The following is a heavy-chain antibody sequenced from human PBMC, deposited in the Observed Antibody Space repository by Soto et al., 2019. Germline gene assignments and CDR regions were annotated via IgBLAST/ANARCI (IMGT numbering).Heavy chain of an antibody. CDR2: LCYQGSDK. CDR1: RLTFSHSV. CDR3: ARDHGGQSGNFIFDN. D-gene: IGHD3-16*01. V-gene: IGHV3-33*01. J-gene: IGHJ4*02. Sequence: GGNLRLSCATSRLTFSHSVMPWTRPAQGKGLPWVARLCYQGSDKSYADSVKGRFTISRDNSKNTLYLQMTSLRAEDTAVYYCARDHGGQSGNFIFDNWGQGT.